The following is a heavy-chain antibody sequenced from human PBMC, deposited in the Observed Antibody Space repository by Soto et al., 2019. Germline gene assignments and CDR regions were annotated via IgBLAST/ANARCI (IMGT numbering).Heavy chain of an antibody. CDR3: ARVTIFRGYNWFDP. V-gene: IGHV1-18*01. CDR2: ISAYNGNT. Sequence: QVQLVQSGAEVKKPGASVKVSCKASGYSFTSYGISWVRQAPGQGLEWMGWISAYNGNTNYVQKLQGRVTMTTDTSTNTAYMELRSLRSDDTAVYYCARVTIFRGYNWFDPWGQGTLVTVSS. D-gene: IGHD3-10*01. J-gene: IGHJ5*02. CDR1: GYSFTSYG.